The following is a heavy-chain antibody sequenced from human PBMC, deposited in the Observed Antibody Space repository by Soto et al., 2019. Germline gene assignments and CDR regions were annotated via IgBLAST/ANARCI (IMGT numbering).Heavy chain of an antibody. CDR2: IIPIFGIA. D-gene: IGHD2-2*01. V-gene: IGHV1-69*08. CDR3: AREDRDRATGLVPAAIDGMDV. Sequence: QVQLVQSGAEVKKPGSSVKVSCKASGGTFSRYSITWVRQAPGHGLEWIGRIIPIFGIASYAQKFQGRVTITADDSTSTACKERSSLGSDDPAVYYCAREDRDRATGLVPAAIDGMDVWGPGATVTVSS. J-gene: IGHJ6*02. CDR1: GGTFSRYS.